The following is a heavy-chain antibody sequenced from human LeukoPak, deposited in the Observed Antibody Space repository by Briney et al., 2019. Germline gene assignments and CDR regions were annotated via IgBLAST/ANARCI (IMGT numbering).Heavy chain of an antibody. CDR1: GVSINTCCYY. CDR2: KYYSGST. J-gene: IGHJ4*02. CDR3: ARGRSYGFDFDS. D-gene: IGHD5-18*01. Sequence: SETLSLTCDVSGVSINTCCYYWTWIRQPPGKGLEWIGYKYYSGSTRYNSSLRSRLTISLDSSKNQFSLRLTSVTAADTAVCYCARGRSYGFDFDSWGPGTLVIVSS. V-gene: IGHV4-61*01.